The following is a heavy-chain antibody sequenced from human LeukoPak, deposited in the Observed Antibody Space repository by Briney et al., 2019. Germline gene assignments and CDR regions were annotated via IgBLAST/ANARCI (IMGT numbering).Heavy chain of an antibody. D-gene: IGHD3-3*01. V-gene: IGHV3-21*01. CDR2: ISSSSSYI. J-gene: IGHJ3*02. CDR3: ARAYYDFWSGPSPKLHDAFDI. CDR1: GFTFSSYS. Sequence: GGSLRLSCAASGFTFSSYSMNWVRQAPGNGLEWVSSISSSSSYIYYADSVKGRFTISRDNAKNSLYLQMNSLRAEDTAVYYCARAYYDFWSGPSPKLHDAFDIWGQGTMVTVSS.